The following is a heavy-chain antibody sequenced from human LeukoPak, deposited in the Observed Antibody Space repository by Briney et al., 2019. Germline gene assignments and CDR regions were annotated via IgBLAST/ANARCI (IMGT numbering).Heavy chain of an antibody. V-gene: IGHV3-33*08. CDR3: ARRRDSSDWNNWFDP. CDR1: GFTFSSYG. CDR2: IRYDATNK. J-gene: IGHJ5*02. D-gene: IGHD6-19*01. Sequence: GGSLRLSCAASGFTFSSYGMNWVRQAPGKGLDWVAFIRYDATNKYYADSVKGRFTISRDNSKNTLYLQMNSLRAEDTAVYYCARRRDSSDWNNWFDPWGQGTLVTVSS.